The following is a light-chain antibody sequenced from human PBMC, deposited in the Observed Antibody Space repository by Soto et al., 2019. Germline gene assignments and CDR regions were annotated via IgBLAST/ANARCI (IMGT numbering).Light chain of an antibody. CDR3: CSYAVSTTFV. V-gene: IGLV2-23*01. CDR2: EGS. CDR1: SSDVGGYKF. Sequence: QSALTQPASVSASPGQSITISCTGTSSDVGGYKFVSWYQQHPGKAPKLMIYEGSKRPSGVSNRFSGSKSGNTASLTISGLQAEDEADYYCCSYAVSTTFVFGGGTKLTVL. J-gene: IGLJ3*02.